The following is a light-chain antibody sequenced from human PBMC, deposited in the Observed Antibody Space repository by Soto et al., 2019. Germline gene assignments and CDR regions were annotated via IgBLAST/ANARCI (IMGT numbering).Light chain of an antibody. J-gene: IGLJ1*01. CDR2: DVS. V-gene: IGLV2-14*03. CDR1: NSDVGGYTY. Sequence: QSALTQPASVSGSPGQSITISCTGTNSDVGGYTYVSWYQQHPGKAPKLMIYDVSNRPSGVSNRSSGSKSGNTASLTISGLQADDEADYYCSSYTSSSTPYVFGTGTKLTVL. CDR3: SSYTSSSTPYV.